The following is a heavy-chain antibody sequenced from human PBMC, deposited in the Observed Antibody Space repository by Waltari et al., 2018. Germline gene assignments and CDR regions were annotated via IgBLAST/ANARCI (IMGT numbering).Heavy chain of an antibody. V-gene: IGHV1-18*01. Sequence: QVQLVQSGAEVKKPGASVKVSCKASGYTFTSYGIRWVRQAPGQGLEWMGWISAYNGNTNYAQKLQGRVTMTTDTSTSTAYRELRSLRSDDTAVYYCARDSRAVAGRRAFDIWGQGTMVTVSS. CDR2: ISAYNGNT. CDR1: GYTFTSYG. CDR3: ARDSRAVAGRRAFDI. D-gene: IGHD6-19*01. J-gene: IGHJ3*02.